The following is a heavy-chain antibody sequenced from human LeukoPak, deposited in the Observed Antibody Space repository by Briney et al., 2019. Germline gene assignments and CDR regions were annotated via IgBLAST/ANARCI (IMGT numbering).Heavy chain of an antibody. CDR1: GFTFDDYP. J-gene: IGHJ4*02. CDR3: AKDYY. Sequence: PGGSLRLSCAASGFTFDDYPMHWDRQGPGKGLEWLSLISGDGATTYYADSVKGRFTISRDNIKNSLYLQMNSLRTEDTALYYCAKDYYWGQGTLVTVSS. CDR2: ISGDGATT. V-gene: IGHV3-43*02.